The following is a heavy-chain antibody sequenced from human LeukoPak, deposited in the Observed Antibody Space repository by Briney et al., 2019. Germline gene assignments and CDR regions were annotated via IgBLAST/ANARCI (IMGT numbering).Heavy chain of an antibody. CDR3: ARGAECSRGRCDGGNWLDP. CDR2: IHYSGMT. Sequence: SETLSLTCTVSGGSISPYYWAWIRQSPGKALEWIGNIHYSGMTSYNPSLKSRVTFSLDTSNNRFSLKLNSVTAADTALYYCARGAECSRGRCDGGNWLDPWGQGTLVIVSS. J-gene: IGHJ5*02. CDR1: GGSISPYY. V-gene: IGHV4-59*01. D-gene: IGHD2-15*01.